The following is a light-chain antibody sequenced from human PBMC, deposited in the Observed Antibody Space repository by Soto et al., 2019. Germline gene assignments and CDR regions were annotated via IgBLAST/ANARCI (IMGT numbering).Light chain of an antibody. CDR3: SSYEV. V-gene: IGLV2-14*01. CDR1: SSDVGGYNY. Sequence: QSVLTQPASVSGSPGQSITISCTGTSSDVGGYNYVSWYQQHPGKAPKLMIYDVSTRPSGVSNRFSGSKSGNTASLTISGLQAEDEADYYCSSYEVFGTGTKVTVL. CDR2: DVS. J-gene: IGLJ1*01.